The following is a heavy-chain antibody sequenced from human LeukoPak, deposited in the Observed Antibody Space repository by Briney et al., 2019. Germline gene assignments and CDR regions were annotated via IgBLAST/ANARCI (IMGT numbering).Heavy chain of an antibody. CDR1: GGSLSSSY. V-gene: IGHV4-59*08. Sequence: SETLSLTCTVSGGSLSSSYWSWVRHPPGEGLEWIGYIQYRGSTNYNPSLTSRVTISVDTSKNQFSLKLSSVTAADTAVYYCARHFCGATCYSEYNWFDPWGQGTLVTVSS. J-gene: IGHJ5*02. CDR3: ARHFCGATCYSEYNWFDP. D-gene: IGHD2-15*01. CDR2: IQYRGST.